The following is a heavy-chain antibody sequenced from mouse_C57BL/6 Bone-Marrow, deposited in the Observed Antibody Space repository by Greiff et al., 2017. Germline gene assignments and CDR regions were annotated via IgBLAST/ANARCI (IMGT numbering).Heavy chain of an antibody. CDR1: GYTFTSYW. Sequence: QVQLQQPGAELVKPGASVKLSCKASGYTFTSYWMQWVKQRPGQGLEWIGGFDPSGSYINYNQKFKGKATLTVDTSSSTAYMQLSSLTSEDAAVYYCAFIWSFAEWGQGTLVTVS. CDR3: AFIWSFAE. D-gene: IGHD1-1*02. CDR2: FDPSGSYI. J-gene: IGHJ3*01. V-gene: IGHV1-50*01.